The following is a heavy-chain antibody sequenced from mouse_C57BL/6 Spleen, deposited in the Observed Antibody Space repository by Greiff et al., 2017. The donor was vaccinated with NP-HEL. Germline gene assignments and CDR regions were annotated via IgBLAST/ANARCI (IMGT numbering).Heavy chain of an antibody. CDR3: ARYYSNSSWFAY. D-gene: IGHD2-5*01. V-gene: IGHV1-69*01. Sequence: QDQLQQPGAELVMPGASVKLSCKASGYTFTSYWMHWVKQRPGQGLEWIGEIDPSDSYTNYNQKFKGKSTLTVDKSSSTAYMQLSSLTSEDSAVYYCARYYSNSSWFAYWGQGTLVTVSA. J-gene: IGHJ3*01. CDR2: IDPSDSYT. CDR1: GYTFTSYW.